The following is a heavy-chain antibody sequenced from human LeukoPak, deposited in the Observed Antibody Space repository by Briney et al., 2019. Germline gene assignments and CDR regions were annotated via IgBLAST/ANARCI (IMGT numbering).Heavy chain of an antibody. CDR3: AKGDVDSPMNFYH. J-gene: IGHJ4*02. V-gene: IGHV3-43*01. CDR1: GFIFDDFT. D-gene: IGHD5-12*01. Sequence: PGGSLRLSCAASGFIFDDFTIHWVRHVPGRGREWVSLINWDGGSTYYADSVKGRFTISRDNSKNSLYLQMDSLTTEDTAFYYCAKGDVDSPMNFYHWGQGTLVTVSS. CDR2: INWDGGST.